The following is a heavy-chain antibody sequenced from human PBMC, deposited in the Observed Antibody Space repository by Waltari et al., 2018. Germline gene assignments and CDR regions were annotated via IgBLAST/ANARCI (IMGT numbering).Heavy chain of an antibody. CDR1: GASITNYY. CDR3: AGRYYYYMDV. V-gene: IGHV4-4*07. CDR2: FYVGGST. J-gene: IGHJ6*03. D-gene: IGHD3-9*01. Sequence: QVQLQESGPGLMKPSETLSLTCTVSGASITNYYWNWVRQSAGGGLGWIGRFYVGGSTDYNPSLRSRVTMSFDTSKNQFSLRLSSVTAADTAIYYCAGRYYYYMDVWGKGTTGTISS.